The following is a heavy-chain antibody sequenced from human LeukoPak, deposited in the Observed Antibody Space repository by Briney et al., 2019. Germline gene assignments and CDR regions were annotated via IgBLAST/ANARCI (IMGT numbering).Heavy chain of an antibody. CDR1: GGSISSSSYY. CDR3: ARRRTVTEGGSYYYYYYMDV. CDR2: IYYSGGT. Sequence: NPSETLSLTCTVSGGSISSSSYYWGRIRQPPGKGLEWIGSIYYSGGTYYNPSLKSRVTISVDTSKNQFSLKLSSVTAADTAVYYCARRRTVTEGGSYYYYYYMDVWGKGTTVTVSS. D-gene: IGHD4-17*01. J-gene: IGHJ6*03. V-gene: IGHV4-39*01.